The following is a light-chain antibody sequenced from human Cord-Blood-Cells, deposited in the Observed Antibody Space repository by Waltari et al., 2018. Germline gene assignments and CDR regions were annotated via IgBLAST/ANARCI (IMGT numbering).Light chain of an antibody. J-gene: IGLJ2*01. CDR2: DVS. Sequence: QSALTQPASVSGSPGQSITLSCTGTSSYVGGYNYVSWYQQHPGKAPKLMLYDVSKRTSGVSNRFSGSKSGNTASLTISGLQAEDEADYYCSSYTSSSTVFGGGTKLTVL. CDR1: SSYVGGYNY. CDR3: SSYTSSSTV. V-gene: IGLV2-14*01.